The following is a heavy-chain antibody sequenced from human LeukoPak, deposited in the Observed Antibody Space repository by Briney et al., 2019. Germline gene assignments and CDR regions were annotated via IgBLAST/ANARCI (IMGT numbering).Heavy chain of an antibody. J-gene: IGHJ4*02. V-gene: IGHV3-11*06. Sequence: GGVLRLSCAASGFTFSDYYMSWIRQAPGKGLEWVSYIFRRRSSYTNYADSVKVRFTISRDNARNSLYLQMNSLRAEDTAVYYCARDIDSLNVDSWGQGALVSVSS. D-gene: IGHD1-26*01. CDR1: GFTFSDYY. CDR2: IFRRRSSYT. CDR3: ARDIDSLNVDS.